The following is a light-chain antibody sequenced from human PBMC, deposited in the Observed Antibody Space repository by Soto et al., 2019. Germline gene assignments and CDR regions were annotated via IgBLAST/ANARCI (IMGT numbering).Light chain of an antibody. CDR1: SSDVGGYNY. CDR2: EVS. Sequence: QSALTQPASVSGSPGQSITISCTGTSSDVGGYNYVSWYQQHPGKAPKLMIYEVSNRPSGVSNRFSGSKSGNTASLTISWLQAEDEADYYCSSFRSGSTIFGTGTKVTVL. V-gene: IGLV2-14*01. CDR3: SSFRSGSTI. J-gene: IGLJ1*01.